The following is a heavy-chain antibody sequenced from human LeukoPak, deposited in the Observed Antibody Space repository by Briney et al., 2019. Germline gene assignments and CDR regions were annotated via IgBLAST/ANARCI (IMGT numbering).Heavy chain of an antibody. CDR2: ISISSSYI. D-gene: IGHD3-9*01. V-gene: IGHV3-21*01. CDR3: ARGQYYDILTGYSTLVY. CDR1: GFTFSSYS. Sequence: GGSLRLSCTASGFTFSSYSMNWVRKAPGKGLEWVSSISISSSYIYYAHSVKGRFTISRDNAKNSLYLQMNSLRAEDTAVYYCARGQYYDILTGYSTLVYWGQGTLVTVSS. J-gene: IGHJ4*02.